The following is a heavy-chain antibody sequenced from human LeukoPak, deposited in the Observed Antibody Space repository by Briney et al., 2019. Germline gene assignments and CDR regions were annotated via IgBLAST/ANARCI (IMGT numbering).Heavy chain of an antibody. J-gene: IGHJ4*02. CDR1: GYTFTSYY. V-gene: IGHV1-46*01. D-gene: IGHD6-13*01. CDR3: ARSRAADY. Sequence: ASVKVSCKASGYTFTSYYMHWVRQAPGQGLEWMGITNPSGGSTTYAEKFQGRVTMTRDTSASTVYMELSSLRSEDTAVYYCARSRAADYWGQGTLVTVSS. CDR2: TNPSGGST.